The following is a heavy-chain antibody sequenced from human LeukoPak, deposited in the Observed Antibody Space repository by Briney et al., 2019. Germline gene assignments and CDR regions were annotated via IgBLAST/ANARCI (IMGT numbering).Heavy chain of an antibody. CDR1: GGTFSSYA. J-gene: IGHJ5*02. CDR3: AKDSEGSGSYSTPGFDP. V-gene: IGHV1-69*01. Sequence: SVKVSCKASGGTFSSYAISWVRQAPGQGLEWMGGIIPIFGTANYAQKFQGRVTITAVESTSTAYMELSSLRSEDTAVYYCAKDSEGSGSYSTPGFDPWGQGTLVTVSS. CDR2: IIPIFGTA. D-gene: IGHD3-10*01.